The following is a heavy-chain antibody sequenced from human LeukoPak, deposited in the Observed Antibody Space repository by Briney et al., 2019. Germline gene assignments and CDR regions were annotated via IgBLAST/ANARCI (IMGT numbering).Heavy chain of an antibody. CDR3: ARGLRVVVITTSSLSFDY. CDR1: GGSFSGYY. Sequence: SETLSLTCAVYGGSFSGYYWSWIRQPPGKGLEWIGEINHSGNTNYNPSLKSRVTISVDTSKNQFSLKLSSVTAADTAVYYCARGLRVVVITTSSLSFDYWGQGTLVTVSS. CDR2: INHSGNT. D-gene: IGHD3-22*01. V-gene: IGHV4-34*01. J-gene: IGHJ4*02.